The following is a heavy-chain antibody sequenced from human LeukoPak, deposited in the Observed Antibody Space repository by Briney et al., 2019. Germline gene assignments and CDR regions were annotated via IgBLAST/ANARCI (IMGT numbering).Heavy chain of an antibody. CDR1: GGSISSYY. CDR3: ARDSQSGQLVLSDSYYYMDV. Sequence: PSQTLSLTCTVSGGSISSYYWSWIRQPAGKGLEWIGRIYTSGSTSYNPSLKSRVTMSVDTSKNQFSLKLSSVTAADTAVYYCARDSQSGQLVLSDSYYYMDVWGKGTTVTISS. J-gene: IGHJ6*03. D-gene: IGHD6-13*01. V-gene: IGHV4-4*07. CDR2: IYTSGST.